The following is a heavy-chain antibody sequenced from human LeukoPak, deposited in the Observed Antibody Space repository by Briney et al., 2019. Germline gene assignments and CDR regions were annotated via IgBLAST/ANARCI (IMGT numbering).Heavy chain of an antibody. V-gene: IGHV4-4*07. D-gene: IGHD5-18*01. J-gene: IGHJ6*02. CDR1: GGSISSYY. CDR2: IYTSGST. Sequence: SETLFLTCTVSGGSISSYYWSWIRQPAGKGLEWIGRIYTSGSTNYNPSLKSRVTISVDTSKNQFSLKLSSVTAADTAVYYCARGRGYGLYYYYYGMDVWGQGATVTVSS. CDR3: ARGRGYGLYYYYYGMDV.